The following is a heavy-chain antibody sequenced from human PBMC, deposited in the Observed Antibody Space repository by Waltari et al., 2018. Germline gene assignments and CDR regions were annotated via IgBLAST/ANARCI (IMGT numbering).Heavy chain of an antibody. Sequence: QVQLVQSGAEVKKPGASVKVSCKASGYSFISYYMHWVRQAPGQGLEWMGQINPSRNSTRYAQKFQGRVSLTRDTSTSTVYMDLSSLRSEDTAVYYCARAGYTPTLVQGESFDYWGQGTLVIVSS. J-gene: IGHJ4*02. CDR1: GYSFISYY. CDR2: INPSRNST. D-gene: IGHD3-10*01. V-gene: IGHV1-46*01. CDR3: ARAGYTPTLVQGESFDY.